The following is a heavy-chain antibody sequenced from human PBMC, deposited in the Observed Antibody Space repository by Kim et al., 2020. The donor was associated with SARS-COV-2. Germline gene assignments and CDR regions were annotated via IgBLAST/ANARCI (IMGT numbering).Heavy chain of an antibody. CDR3: ASSHAGVRRYYFDY. V-gene: IGHV4-31*03. CDR2: IYYSGST. CDR1: GGSISSGGYY. D-gene: IGHD3-10*01. J-gene: IGHJ4*02. Sequence: SETLSLTCTVSGGSISSGGYYWSWIRQHPGKGLEWIGYIYYSGSTYYNPSLKSRVTISVDTSKNQFSLKLSSVTAADTAVYYCASSHAGVRRYYFDYWGQGTLVTVSS.